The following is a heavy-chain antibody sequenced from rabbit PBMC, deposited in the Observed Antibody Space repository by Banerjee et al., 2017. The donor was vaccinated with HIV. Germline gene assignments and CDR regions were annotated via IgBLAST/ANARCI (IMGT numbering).Heavy chain of an antibody. J-gene: IGHJ4*01. CDR3: ARPYAGYGGYGYADL. V-gene: IGHV1S40*01. CDR1: GFSFSSSYW. Sequence: QSLEESGGDLVKPGASLTLTCKASGFSFSSSYWICWVRQAPGKGLEWIACIVPDHGYTDYATWAKGRFTISKTSSTTVTLQMTSLTAADTATYFCARPYAGYGGYGYADLWGPGTLVTVS. CDR2: IVPDHGYT. D-gene: IGHD6-1*01.